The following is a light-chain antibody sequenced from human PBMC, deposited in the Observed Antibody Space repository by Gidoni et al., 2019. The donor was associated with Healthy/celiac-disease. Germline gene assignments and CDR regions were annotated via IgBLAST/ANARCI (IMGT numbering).Light chain of an antibody. CDR2: AAS. J-gene: IGKJ1*01. CDR1: QSISSY. V-gene: IGKV1-39*01. CDR3: QQNYSTWT. Sequence: DIQMTQSPSSLSASVGDRVTITCRASQSISSYLNWYQQKPGKAPKLLNYAASSLQSGVPSRFGGSGSGTDFTLTISSLQPEDFATYYCQQNYSTWTFGQGTKVEIK.